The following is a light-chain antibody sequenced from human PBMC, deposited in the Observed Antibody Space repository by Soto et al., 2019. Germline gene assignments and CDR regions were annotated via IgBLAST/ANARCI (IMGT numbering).Light chain of an antibody. V-gene: IGKV1-5*01. CDR3: QQYNSYPET. CDR2: DAS. Sequence: DIQMTQSPSTLSASVGDRVTITCRASQSISSWLAWYQQKPGKAPKLLIYDASSLESGVPSRFSGSGSGTEFTLTISSLQPDDFATCYCQQYNSYPETFGQGTKLEIK. J-gene: IGKJ2*01. CDR1: QSISSW.